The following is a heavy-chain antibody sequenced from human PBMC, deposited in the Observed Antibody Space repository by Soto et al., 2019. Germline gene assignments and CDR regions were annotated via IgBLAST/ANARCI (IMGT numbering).Heavy chain of an antibody. J-gene: IGHJ6*03. CDR3: ARSLDYYYYYMDV. Sequence: QVQLVQSGAEVKKPGASVKVSCKASRYTFTSYALHWVRQAPGQRLEWMGWINPGKGDTKYSQKFQVRVTITRDTSASTAYMAMSSLRFEDTAVYSCARSLDYYYYYMDVWGKGTTVTVSS. CDR1: RYTFTSYA. CDR2: INPGKGDT. V-gene: IGHV1-3*01.